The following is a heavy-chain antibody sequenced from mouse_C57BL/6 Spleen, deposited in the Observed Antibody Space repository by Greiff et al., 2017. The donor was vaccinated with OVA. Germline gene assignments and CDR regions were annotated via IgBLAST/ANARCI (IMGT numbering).Heavy chain of an antibody. CDR3: ARSEVGLRPFAY. Sequence: VQLQQSGAELVKPGASVKISCKASGYAFSSYWMNWVKQRPGKGLEWIGQIYPGDGDTNYNGKFKGKATLTADKSSSTAYMQLSSLTSEDSAVYFCARSEVGLRPFAYWGQGTLVTVSA. V-gene: IGHV1-80*01. CDR2: IYPGDGDT. CDR1: GYAFSSYW. J-gene: IGHJ3*01. D-gene: IGHD2-4*01.